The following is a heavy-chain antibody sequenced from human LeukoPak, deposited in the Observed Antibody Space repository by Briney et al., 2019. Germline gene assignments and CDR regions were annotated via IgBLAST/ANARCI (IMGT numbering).Heavy chain of an antibody. Sequence: RAGGSLRLSCAASGFTFSSYAMHWVRQAPGKGLEWVAVISYDGSNKYYADSVKGRFTSSRDNSKNTLYLQMNSLRAEDTAVYYCARDPRPDYYDSSGYYWGPLDYWGQGTLVTVSS. V-gene: IGHV3-30-3*01. CDR3: ARDPRPDYYDSSGYYWGPLDY. CDR2: ISYDGSNK. J-gene: IGHJ4*02. CDR1: GFTFSSYA. D-gene: IGHD3-22*01.